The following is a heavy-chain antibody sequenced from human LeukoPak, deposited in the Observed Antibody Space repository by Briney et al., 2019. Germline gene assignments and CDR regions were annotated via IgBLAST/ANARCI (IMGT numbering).Heavy chain of an antibody. V-gene: IGHV1-2*06. CDR1: GYTFTGYF. CDR3: ATNYYDISGYYFFDSDLET. Sequence: ASVMVSCKASGYTFTGYFMHWVRQAPGQGLDCVGRISPNSGGTNYAQKFQSRVTMTRDTSISTAYMELTSLRSDHTAVYYCATNYYDISGYYFFDSDLETRGQGTLVTVSS. D-gene: IGHD3-22*01. J-gene: IGHJ1*01. CDR2: ISPNSGGT.